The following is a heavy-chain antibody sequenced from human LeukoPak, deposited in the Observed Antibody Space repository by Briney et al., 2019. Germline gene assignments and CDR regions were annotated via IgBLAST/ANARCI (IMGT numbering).Heavy chain of an antibody. Sequence: SETLSLTCAVYGGSFSGYYWSWIRQPPGKGLEWLGEINHSGSTNYNPSLKSRVTISVDTSKNQFSLKLSSVTAADTAVYYCARRDYVWGSYRSADFDYWGQGTLVTVSS. J-gene: IGHJ4*02. V-gene: IGHV4-34*01. D-gene: IGHD3-16*02. CDR2: INHSGST. CDR1: GGSFSGYY. CDR3: ARRDYVWGSYRSADFDY.